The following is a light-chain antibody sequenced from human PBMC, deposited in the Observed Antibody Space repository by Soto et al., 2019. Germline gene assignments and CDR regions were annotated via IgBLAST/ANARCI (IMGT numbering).Light chain of an antibody. J-gene: IGLJ1*01. CDR3: AAWDDSLSGYV. Sequence: QPVLTLPPSASGTPGQRVTISCSGSSSNIGGYYVSWYQQLPGTAPKVLIYRNNQRPSGVPDRFSGSKSGTSASLAISGLWSDDEADYYCAAWDDSLSGYVFGTGTKVTVL. CDR1: SSNIGGYY. V-gene: IGLV1-47*03. CDR2: RNN.